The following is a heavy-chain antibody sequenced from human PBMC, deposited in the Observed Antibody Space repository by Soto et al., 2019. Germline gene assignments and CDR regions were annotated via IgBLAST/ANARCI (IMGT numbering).Heavy chain of an antibody. CDR2: ISGSGDST. V-gene: IGHV3-23*01. Sequence: EVQLLESGGGSVQPGGSLRLSCAASGFTFSSYAMSWVRQAPGKGLEWVSAISGSGDSTYYADSVKGRFTISRDNSKNTVYLQMNSPRAEDTAVYYCAKNPGSSSYYYYYMDVWGKGTTVTVSS. D-gene: IGHD6-13*01. J-gene: IGHJ6*03. CDR1: GFTFSSYA. CDR3: AKNPGSSSYYYYYMDV.